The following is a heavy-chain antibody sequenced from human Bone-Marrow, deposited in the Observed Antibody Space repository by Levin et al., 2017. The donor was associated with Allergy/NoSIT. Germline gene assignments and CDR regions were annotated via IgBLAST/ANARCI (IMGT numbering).Heavy chain of an antibody. D-gene: IGHD4-17*01. Sequence: GESLKISCKASGDHFPSDGISWVRQAPGQGLEWMGYTNLVDGGSDYTDKLVGRVTLTADTSTVTAYMELTTLTSDDTAVYYCATGGRGWTTGSSFLVWGRGTMVTVSS. CDR3: ATGGRGWTTGSSFLV. J-gene: IGHJ3*01. CDR2: TNLVDGGS. V-gene: IGHV1-18*01. CDR1: GDHFPSDG.